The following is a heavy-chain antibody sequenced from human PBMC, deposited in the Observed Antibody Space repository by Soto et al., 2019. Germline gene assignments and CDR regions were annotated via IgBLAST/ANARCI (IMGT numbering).Heavy chain of an antibody. V-gene: IGHV1-18*01. CDR1: GYTFTSYG. J-gene: IGHJ6*02. D-gene: IGHD3-10*01. CDR3: ARVNYYASGSYYYYHMDV. Sequence: QVQLVQSGAEVKKPGASVKVSCKASGYTFTSYGISWVRQAPGQGLEWMGWISAYNGNTNYAQQLQGRVTMTTDTSTSTAYMELRSLRSDDTAVYYCARVNYYASGSYYYYHMDVWGQGTTVTVSS. CDR2: ISAYNGNT.